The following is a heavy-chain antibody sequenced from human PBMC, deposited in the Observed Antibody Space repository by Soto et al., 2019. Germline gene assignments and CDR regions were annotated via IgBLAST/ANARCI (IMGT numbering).Heavy chain of an antibody. CDR1: GASIKSYY. V-gene: IGHV4-59*01. CDR2: MYYSGTT. Sequence: QVQLQESGPGLVKPSETLSLTCTVSGASIKSYYWSWMRQFPGKGLEWIGNMYYSGTTNYNPSLQSRVTRSVDTSKNQFSLNLTSVTAADTAVYYCAAAYDYWGQGTLVTVSS. CDR3: AAAYDY. D-gene: IGHD2-15*01. J-gene: IGHJ4*02.